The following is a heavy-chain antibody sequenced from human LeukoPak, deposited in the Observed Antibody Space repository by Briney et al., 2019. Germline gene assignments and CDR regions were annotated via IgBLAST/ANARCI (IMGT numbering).Heavy chain of an antibody. CDR3: ARVNRYLGWLVRSVPWFDP. Sequence: PSETLSLTCAVYGGSFSGYYWSWIRQPPGKGLEWIGEINHSGSINYNPSLKSRVTISVDTSKNQFSLKLSSVTAADTAVYYCARVNRYLGWLVRSVPWFDPWGQGTLVTVSS. CDR1: GGSFSGYY. V-gene: IGHV4-34*01. J-gene: IGHJ5*02. D-gene: IGHD6-19*01. CDR2: INHSGSI.